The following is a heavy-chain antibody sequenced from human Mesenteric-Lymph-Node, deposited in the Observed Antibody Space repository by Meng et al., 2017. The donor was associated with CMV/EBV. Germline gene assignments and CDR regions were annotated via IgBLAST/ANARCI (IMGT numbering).Heavy chain of an antibody. Sequence: SGFTFDEYAMHWVRQAPGKGLEWVSLISWDGVFTHYADSVKGRFTVSRDNSKNSLFLQMNSLRPEDTALYYCVKDIDSTLAESFQHWGQGTLVTVSS. CDR2: ISWDGVFT. D-gene: IGHD6-19*01. V-gene: IGHV3-43D*03. J-gene: IGHJ1*01. CDR3: VKDIDSTLAESFQH. CDR1: GFTFDEYA.